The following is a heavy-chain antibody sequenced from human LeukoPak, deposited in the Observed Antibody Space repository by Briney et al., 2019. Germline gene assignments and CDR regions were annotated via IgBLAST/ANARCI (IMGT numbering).Heavy chain of an antibody. CDR2: IFYDGSHN. CDR1: GFTFSSYG. D-gene: IGHD6-6*01. V-gene: IGHV3-33*01. J-gene: IGHJ4*02. CDR3: ARESSWY. Sequence: GGSLRLSCAASGFTFSSYGMHWVRLAPGKGLEWVAFIFYDGSHNYYADSVKGRFTISRDNTKNTLFLQMNSLRAGDTAVYYCARESSWYWGQGTLVTVSS.